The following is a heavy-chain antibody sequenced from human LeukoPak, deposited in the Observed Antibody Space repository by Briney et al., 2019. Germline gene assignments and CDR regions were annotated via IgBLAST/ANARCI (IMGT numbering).Heavy chain of an antibody. CDR1: GGSISSYY. CDR2: IYYSVST. Sequence: SETLSLTCTVSGGSISSYYWSWIREPPGEGLEWIGYIYYSVSTNYNPSLKSRVTISVDTSKNQFSLKLSAVTAADTAVYYCARASDFWSGSSYYFDYWGQGTLVTVSS. D-gene: IGHD3-3*01. V-gene: IGHV4-59*01. J-gene: IGHJ4*02. CDR3: ARASDFWSGSSYYFDY.